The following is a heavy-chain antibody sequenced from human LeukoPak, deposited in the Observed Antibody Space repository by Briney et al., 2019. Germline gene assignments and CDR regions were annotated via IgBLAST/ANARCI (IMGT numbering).Heavy chain of an antibody. V-gene: IGHV1-2*02. CDR2: INPNNGDT. CDR1: VYSFTGYF. D-gene: IGHD2-8*01. J-gene: IGHJ4*02. Sequence: ASLKVSCKTSVYSFTGYFIHWLRQAPGQGLEWMGRINPNNGDTNYGQKFQGRVIMTRDTSISTAYMQLSSLRSDDTALYYCVRELRGLGYCTNIGCQTYVYWGQGTQVIVSS. CDR3: VRELRGLGYCTNIGCQTYVY.